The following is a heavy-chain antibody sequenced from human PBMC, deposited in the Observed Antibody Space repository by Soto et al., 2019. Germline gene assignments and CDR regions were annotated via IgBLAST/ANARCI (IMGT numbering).Heavy chain of an antibody. D-gene: IGHD3-22*01. CDR2: IIPILGTA. J-gene: IGHJ4*02. V-gene: IGHV1-69*13. CDR1: GYTFTSYY. CDR3: ASVHQGDYYYSSALAYFYF. Sequence: ASVKVSCKASGYTFTSYYMHWVRQAPGQELEWKGRIIPILGTANYAQKFQGRVTFTADESTSTAYMELSSLRSEDTGVYYCASVHQGDYYYSSALAYFYFWGQGTLVTVSS.